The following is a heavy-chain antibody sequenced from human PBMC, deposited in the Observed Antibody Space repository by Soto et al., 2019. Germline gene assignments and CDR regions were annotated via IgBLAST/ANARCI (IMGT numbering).Heavy chain of an antibody. CDR1: GCTHDCNW. J-gene: IGHJ4*02. CDR3: AILPPPWAQPHNFDS. CDR2: MYPGDSET. D-gene: IGHD3-16*01. Sequence: GEYLKIPCHGPGCTHDCNWICWVRDMPVKGLEGVGVMYPGDSETRYSQSFQGQVTISADRSFKIAYLQWRGLWASDTDMYYCAILPPPWAQPHNFDSWGQGTTVTVSS. V-gene: IGHV5-51*01.